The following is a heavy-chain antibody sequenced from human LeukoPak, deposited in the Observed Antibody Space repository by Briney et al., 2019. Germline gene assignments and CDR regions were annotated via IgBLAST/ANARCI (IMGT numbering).Heavy chain of an antibody. J-gene: IGHJ6*02. D-gene: IGHD4-17*01. V-gene: IGHV1-18*01. CDR1: GYTFTSYG. Sequence: GASVKVSSKASGYTFTSYGISWVRQAPGQGLEWMGWISAYNGNTNYAQKLQGRVTITTDTSTSTAYMELRSLRSDDTAVYYCARCPFVDYELDYYYGMDVWGQGTTVTVSS. CDR2: ISAYNGNT. CDR3: ARCPFVDYELDYYYGMDV.